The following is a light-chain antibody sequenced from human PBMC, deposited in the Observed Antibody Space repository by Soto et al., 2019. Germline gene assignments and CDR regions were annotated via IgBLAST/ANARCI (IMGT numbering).Light chain of an antibody. V-gene: IGLV1-47*01. CDR2: RNN. Sequence: QSVLTQPPSASGTPGQRVTISCSGSSSNIGSNYVYWYQQLPGTAPKLLIYRNNQRPSGVPDRFSGSKSGTSASRAISGLRSEDEADYYCAAWDDGLSGPGVFGGGTKVTVL. CDR3: AAWDDGLSGPGV. J-gene: IGLJ3*02. CDR1: SSNIGSNY.